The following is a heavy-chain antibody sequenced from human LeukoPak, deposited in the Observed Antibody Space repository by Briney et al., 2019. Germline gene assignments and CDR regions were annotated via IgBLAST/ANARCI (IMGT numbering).Heavy chain of an antibody. CDR2: ISSSSSYI. V-gene: IGHV3-21*01. J-gene: IGHJ4*02. CDR3: ARDKGSAALGY. CDR1: GFTFSSYS. Sequence: GGSLRLSCAASGFTFSSYSMSWVRQAPGKGLEWVSSISSSSSYIYYADSVKGRFTISRDNAKNSLYLQMNSLRAEDTAVYYCARDKGSAALGYWGQGTLVTVSS.